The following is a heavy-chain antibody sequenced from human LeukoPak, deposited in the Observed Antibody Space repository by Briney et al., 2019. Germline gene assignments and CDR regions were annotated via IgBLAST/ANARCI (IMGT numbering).Heavy chain of an antibody. D-gene: IGHD5-24*01. V-gene: IGHV4-61*02. Sequence: NPSQTLSLTCTVSGDSISSGTYYWSWIRQPAGKGLEWIGRIYTSGSTNYNPSLKSRVTISVDTSKNQFSLKLDSVTAADTAVYYCARAKRWLPFDYWGQGTLVTVSP. CDR3: ARAKRWLPFDY. CDR1: GDSISSGTYY. J-gene: IGHJ4*02. CDR2: IYTSGST.